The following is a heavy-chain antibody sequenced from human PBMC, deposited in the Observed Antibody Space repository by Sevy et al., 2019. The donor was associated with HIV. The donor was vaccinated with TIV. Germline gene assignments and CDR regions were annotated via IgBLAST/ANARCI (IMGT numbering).Heavy chain of an antibody. V-gene: IGHV3-15*01. J-gene: IGHJ5*02. CDR1: GFTFSIAW. D-gene: IGHD3-16*02. Sequence: LSLTCAASGFTFSIAWMSWVRQTPGKGLEWVGRIKSKTDGGTTDYAAPVKGRFTISRDDSKNTLYLQMNNLKTEDTALYYCTIDGLFDPWGQGTLVTVSS. CDR2: IKSKTDGGTT. CDR3: TIDGLFDP.